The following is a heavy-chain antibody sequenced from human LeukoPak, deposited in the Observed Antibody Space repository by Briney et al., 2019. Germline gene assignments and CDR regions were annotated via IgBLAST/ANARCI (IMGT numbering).Heavy chain of an antibody. V-gene: IGHV3-74*01. CDR1: GFTFSSYW. J-gene: IGHJ4*02. CDR3: VSPVSYDSSGMSFDD. D-gene: IGHD3-22*01. Sequence: GGSLRLSCAASGFTFSSYWMHWVRQAPGKGLVWVSRINTDGRSTNYADSVKGRFTISRDNAKNTLYLQMNGLRAEDTAVYYCVSPVSYDSSGMSFDDWGQETLVTVSS. CDR2: INTDGRST.